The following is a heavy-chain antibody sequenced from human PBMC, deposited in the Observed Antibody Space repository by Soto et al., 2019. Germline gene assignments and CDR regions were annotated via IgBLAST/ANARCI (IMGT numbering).Heavy chain of an antibody. CDR2: VNNDGRNT. Sequence: PGGSLRLSCEASGFTFSDFGMSWVRQIPGKGLEWASTVNNDGRNTHYADSVEGRFTISRDNSKKTLYLQMGSLRAEDTAIYYCEKDDGNEESLFDYWGQGTLVTVSS. J-gene: IGHJ4*02. CDR1: GFTFSDFG. V-gene: IGHV3-23*01. CDR3: EKDDGNEESLFDY.